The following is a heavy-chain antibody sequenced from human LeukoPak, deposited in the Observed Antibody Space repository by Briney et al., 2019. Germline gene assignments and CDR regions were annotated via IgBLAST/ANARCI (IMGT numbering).Heavy chain of an antibody. Sequence: ASVKVSCKASGGTFSNHAVSWVRQAPGQGLEWMGGFDPEDGETIYAQKFQGRVTMTEDTSTDTAYMELSSLRSEDTAVYYCATQLVGYFDYWGQGTLVTVSS. V-gene: IGHV1-24*01. J-gene: IGHJ4*02. D-gene: IGHD6-13*01. CDR3: ATQLVGYFDY. CDR1: GGTFSNHA. CDR2: FDPEDGET.